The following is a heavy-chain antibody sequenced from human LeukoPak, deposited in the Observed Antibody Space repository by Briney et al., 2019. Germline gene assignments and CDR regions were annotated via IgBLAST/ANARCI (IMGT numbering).Heavy chain of an antibody. CDR3: ARDEGGSSWYFPHNYFDP. CDR2: ISSSSSYI. D-gene: IGHD6-13*01. J-gene: IGHJ5*02. Sequence: KAGGSLRLSCAASGFTFSSYSMNWVRQAPGKGLEWVSSISSSSSYIYYADSVKGRFTISRDNAKNSLYLQMNSLRAEDTAVYYCARDEGGSSWYFPHNYFDPWGQGTLVTVSS. CDR1: GFTFSSYS. V-gene: IGHV3-21*01.